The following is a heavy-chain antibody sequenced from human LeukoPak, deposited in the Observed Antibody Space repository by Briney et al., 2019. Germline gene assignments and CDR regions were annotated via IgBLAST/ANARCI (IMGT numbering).Heavy chain of an antibody. CDR3: AKDLSSGGGYD. D-gene: IGHD3-16*01. J-gene: IGHJ4*02. V-gene: IGHV3-30*02. Sequence: GGSLRLSCAASGFNFTNYVMHWVRQAPGKGLEWVSFIGTDGGDKHYADSVKGRLTISRDNSKNTLYLQMNSLRPEDTAVYYCAKDLSSGGGYDWGQGTLVTVSS. CDR2: IGTDGGDK. CDR1: GFNFTNYV.